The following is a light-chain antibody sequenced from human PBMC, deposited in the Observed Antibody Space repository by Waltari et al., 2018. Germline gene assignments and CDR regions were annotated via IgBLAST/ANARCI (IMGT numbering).Light chain of an antibody. CDR1: EAINKW. J-gene: IGKJ5*01. CDR3: QHFYTYTIA. Sequence: DTQLSQFPSTLAASVGDRVTITCRAREAINKWLAWYQQKPGKAPKVLIYDASTLQSGVPSRFSGSGSGTEFTLTIDSLQPDDFATYYCQHFYTYTIAFGHGTRLE. CDR2: DAS. V-gene: IGKV1-5*01.